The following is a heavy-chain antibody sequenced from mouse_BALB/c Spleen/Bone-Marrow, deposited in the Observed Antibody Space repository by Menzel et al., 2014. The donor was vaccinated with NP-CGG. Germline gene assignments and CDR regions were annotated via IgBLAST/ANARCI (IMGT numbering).Heavy chain of an antibody. D-gene: IGHD2-3*01. V-gene: IGHV1S81*02. CDR2: INPSSGGT. CDR1: GYTFTSYY. CDR3: TRSDGYYVPHWYFDV. J-gene: IGHJ1*01. Sequence: VKLQESGAELVKPGASVKLSCKASGYTFTSYYMYWVKQRPGQGLEWIGEINPSSGGTNFNEKFKSKATLTVDKSSSTAYMQLSSLTSEDSAVYYCTRSDGYYVPHWYFDVWGAGTTVTVSS.